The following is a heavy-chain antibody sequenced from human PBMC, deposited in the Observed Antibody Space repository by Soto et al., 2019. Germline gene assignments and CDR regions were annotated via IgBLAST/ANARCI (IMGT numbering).Heavy chain of an antibody. CDR1: GGTFSNYG. CDR2: TIPMFGTT. Sequence: QEQLAQSGAEVKKPGSSLKVSCKASGGTFSNYGISWVRQAPGQGLEWMGGTIPMFGTTNYAQKFQGRVTITADKSTRTVYMELTSLKFEDTAVYSCARGAITVFGVVVGSLDVWGQGTTVTVSS. CDR3: ARGAITVFGVVVGSLDV. V-gene: IGHV1-69*06. D-gene: IGHD3-3*01. J-gene: IGHJ6*02.